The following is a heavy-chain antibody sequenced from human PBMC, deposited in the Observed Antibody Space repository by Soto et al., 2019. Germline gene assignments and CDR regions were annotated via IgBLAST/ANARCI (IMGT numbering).Heavy chain of an antibody. CDR2: IISIFGTG. CDR3: ARLPHLPKADSSGYYYFSYGMAV. Sequence: SVKVSCKASGGTFSSYAISWVRQAPGQGLEWMGGIISIFGTGNYGQKFQGRGTITADESTSTAYMELSSLRSEETAVYSCARLPHLPKADSSGYYYFSYGMAVWGQGTTVAASS. V-gene: IGHV1-69*13. CDR1: GGTFSSYA. J-gene: IGHJ6*02. D-gene: IGHD3-22*01.